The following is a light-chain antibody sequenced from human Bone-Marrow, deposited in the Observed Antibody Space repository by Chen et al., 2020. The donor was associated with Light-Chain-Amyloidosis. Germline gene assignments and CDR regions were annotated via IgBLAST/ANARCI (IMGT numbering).Light chain of an antibody. CDR1: NIGSTS. Sequence: SYVLTQPSSLSVAPGQPATIACGGNNIGSTSVPWYQQTPGPAPLRVVYDDSDRPSGIPERLSGSNSGNTATRTISRGEAGDEADYYCQVWDRSSDRPVFGGGTKLTVL. V-gene: IGLV3-21*02. J-gene: IGLJ3*02. CDR3: QVWDRSSDRPV. CDR2: DDS.